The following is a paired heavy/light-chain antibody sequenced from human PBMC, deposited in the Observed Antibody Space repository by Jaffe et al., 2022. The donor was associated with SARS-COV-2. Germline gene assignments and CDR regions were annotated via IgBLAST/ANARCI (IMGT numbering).Light chain of an antibody. J-gene: IGKJ4*01. CDR2: AAS. CDR3: QQSYSTPLT. Sequence: DIQMTQSPTSLSASVGDRVTITCRASQNINSFLNWYQQKPGKAPRLLIYAASGLQSGVPSRFSGSGSGTDYALTINSLQPEDSGTYYCQQSYSTPLTFGGGTKVEIK. CDR1: QNINSF. V-gene: IGKV1-39*01.
Heavy chain of an antibody. CDR2: IYWSGTT. CDR1: GDSIRGSNYH. Sequence: QLQLQESGPGLVKPSETLSLTCTVSGDSIRGSNYHWGWIRQPPGKGLEWIGSIYWSGTTDYNPSLKSRVTISVDTSKNQFSLKLSSLTAADTAMYYCARTRGNNWNYNSWGQGTLVTVSS. CDR3: ARTRGNNWNYNS. D-gene: IGHD1-7*01. J-gene: IGHJ4*02. V-gene: IGHV4-39*01.